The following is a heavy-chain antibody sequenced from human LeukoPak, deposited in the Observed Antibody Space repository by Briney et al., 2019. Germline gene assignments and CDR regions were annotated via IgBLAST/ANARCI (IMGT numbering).Heavy chain of an antibody. CDR1: GGSIYSSSFY. V-gene: IGHV4-39*01. CDR3: ARRPRMVSATNWIDP. D-gene: IGHD2-8*01. Sequence: SETLSLTCTVSGGSIYSSSFYWSWIRQPPGKGLEWIGSIFYNGSTSYTPSLKSRVTISVDKSKNQLSLDLSSVTAADSAIYYCARRPRMVSATNWIDPWGQGTLVIVSS. CDR2: IFYNGST. J-gene: IGHJ5*02.